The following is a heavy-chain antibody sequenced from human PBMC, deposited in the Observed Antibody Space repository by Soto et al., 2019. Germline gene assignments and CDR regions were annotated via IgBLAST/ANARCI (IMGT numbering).Heavy chain of an antibody. D-gene: IGHD3-9*01. CDR1: GYSFTSYW. CDR3: ARGDYDILTGSYKSYYGMDV. V-gene: IGHV5-51*01. CDR2: IYPGDSDT. Sequence: GESLKISCNGSGYSFTSYWIGWVRQMPGKGLEWMGIIYPGDSDTRYSPSFQGQVTISVDKSISTAYLQWSSLKASDTAMYYCARGDYDILTGSYKSYYGMDVWGQGTTVTVSS. J-gene: IGHJ6*02.